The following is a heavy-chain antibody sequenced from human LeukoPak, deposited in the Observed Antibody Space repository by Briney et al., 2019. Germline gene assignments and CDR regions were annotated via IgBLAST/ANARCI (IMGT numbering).Heavy chain of an antibody. CDR3: ARSGRGGAFDI. V-gene: IGHV3-48*01. Sequence: GSLRLSCAASGFTFSYYSMNWVRQAPGKGLEWISYINSNSSRIYYADSVKGRFIISRDNAKNSLYLQMNSLRAEDTAVYYCARSGRGGAFDIWGQGTMVTVSS. J-gene: IGHJ3*02. CDR1: GFTFSYYS. D-gene: IGHD1-26*01. CDR2: INSNSSRI.